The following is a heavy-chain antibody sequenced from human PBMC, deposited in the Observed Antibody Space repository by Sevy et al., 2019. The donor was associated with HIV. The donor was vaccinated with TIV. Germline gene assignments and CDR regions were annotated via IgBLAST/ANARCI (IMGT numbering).Heavy chain of an antibody. CDR3: ARFAGPFDY. J-gene: IGHJ4*02. Sequence: GGSLRLSCTASGFTLSDYYMSWIRQAPGKGLEWVSYISSSSSHTNYADSVKGRFTISRDNAKNSLYLQMNSLRAEDTAVYYCARFAGPFDYWGQGTLVTVSS. CDR2: ISSSSSHT. V-gene: IGHV3-11*06. CDR1: GFTLSDYY. D-gene: IGHD2-21*01.